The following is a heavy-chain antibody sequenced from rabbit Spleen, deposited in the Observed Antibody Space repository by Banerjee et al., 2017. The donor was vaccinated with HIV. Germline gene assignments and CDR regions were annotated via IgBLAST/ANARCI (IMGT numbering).Heavy chain of an antibody. D-gene: IGHD4-2*01. Sequence: EESGGDLGQPGGSLTLSCKASGFDSSSDSMRRVRQAPGKGLEWIGCIDPVFGSAYYASWVNGRFTISSHNAQNTLYLQLNSLTAADTATYFCTRDAAGREDFNLWGQGTLVTVS. CDR1: GFDSSSDS. J-gene: IGHJ4*01. CDR2: IDPVFGSA. V-gene: IGHV1S47*01. CDR3: TRDAAGREDFNL.